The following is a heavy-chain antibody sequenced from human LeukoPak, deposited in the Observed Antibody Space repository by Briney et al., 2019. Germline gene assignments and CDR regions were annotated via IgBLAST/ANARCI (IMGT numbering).Heavy chain of an antibody. CDR3: ARVITMVRGVIITLNYYGMDV. CDR2: IYYSGST. V-gene: IGHV4-34*01. J-gene: IGHJ6*02. Sequence: PSETLSLTCAVYGGSFSGYYWGWIRQPPGKGLEWIGSIYYSGSTYYNPSLKSRVTISVDTSKNQFSLKLSSVTAADTAVYYCARVITMVRGVIITLNYYGMDVWGQGTTVTVSS. CDR1: GGSFSGYY. D-gene: IGHD3-10*01.